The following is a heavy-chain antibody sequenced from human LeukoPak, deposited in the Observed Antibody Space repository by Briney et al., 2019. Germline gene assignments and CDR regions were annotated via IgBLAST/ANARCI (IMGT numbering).Heavy chain of an antibody. J-gene: IGHJ4*02. Sequence: PSETLSLTCTVSGGSIRNYYWTWIRQPPGRGLEWIGYIYHSGSTKYNPSLKSRVTISVDTSKNQFSLGLRSVTAADAAVYFCARHGQAPDCTGGSCLDYWGQGTLVTVSS. CDR1: GGSIRNYY. D-gene: IGHD2-15*01. CDR3: ARHGQAPDCTGGSCLDY. V-gene: IGHV4-59*08. CDR2: IYHSGST.